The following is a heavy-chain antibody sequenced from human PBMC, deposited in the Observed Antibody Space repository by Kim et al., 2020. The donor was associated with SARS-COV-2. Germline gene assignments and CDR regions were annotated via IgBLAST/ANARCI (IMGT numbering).Heavy chain of an antibody. CDR1: GLTFNTYA. V-gene: IGHV3-23*01. CDR3: ATHTDCSGGSCYSGSLD. D-gene: IGHD2-15*01. J-gene: IGHJ4*01. CDR2: ISGSGIAT. Sequence: GGSLRLSCAASGLTFNTYAMTWVRQAPGKGLEWVSAISGSGIATYYADSVKGRFTISRDNSKNTLYLQMHSLRAEDTAVYYCATHTDCSGGSCYSGSLD.